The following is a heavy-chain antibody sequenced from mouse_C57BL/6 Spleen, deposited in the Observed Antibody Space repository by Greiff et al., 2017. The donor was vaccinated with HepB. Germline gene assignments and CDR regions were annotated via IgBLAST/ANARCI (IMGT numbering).Heavy chain of an antibody. CDR3: TRDYDGSAWFAY. CDR1: SYTFTDYE. J-gene: IGHJ3*01. CDR2: IDPETGGT. D-gene: IGHD2-3*01. Sequence: QVQLQQSGAELVRPGASVTLSCKASSYTFTDYEMHWVKQTPVHGLEWIGAIDPETGGTAYNQKFKGKAILTADKSSSTAYMELRSLTSEDSAVYYCTRDYDGSAWFAYWGQGTLVTVSA. V-gene: IGHV1-15*01.